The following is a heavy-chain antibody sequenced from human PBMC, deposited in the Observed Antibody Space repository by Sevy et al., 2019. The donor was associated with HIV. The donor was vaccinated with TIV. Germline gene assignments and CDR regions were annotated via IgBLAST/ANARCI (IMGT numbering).Heavy chain of an antibody. CDR3: AREGASSGRAGIFNI. CDR1: EFIFRASV. J-gene: IGHJ3*02. D-gene: IGHD3-22*01. Sequence: GGSLRLSCVVSEFIFRASVMHWVRQAPGKGLEWVALNSFDGTTNFNGDSMKGRFTVSRDNSKNTLYLQMNSLGDDDTAVDYCAREGASSGRAGIFNIWGQGTMVTVSS. CDR2: NSFDGTTN. V-gene: IGHV3-30*04.